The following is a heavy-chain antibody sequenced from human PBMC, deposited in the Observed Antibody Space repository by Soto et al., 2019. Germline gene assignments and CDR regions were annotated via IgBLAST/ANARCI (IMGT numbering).Heavy chain of an antibody. CDR3: AKDRYLDHDSRGYLFDN. Sequence: GGSLRLSCAASGFTLSSYSMNWVRQAPGKGLEWVSSISSSSSYIYYADSVKGRFTISRDNSKNSLYLQMNSLRAEDTAVYYCAKDRYLDHDSRGYLFDNWGQGTLVTVSS. V-gene: IGHV3-21*04. CDR2: ISSSSSYI. J-gene: IGHJ4*02. D-gene: IGHD3-22*01. CDR1: GFTLSSYS.